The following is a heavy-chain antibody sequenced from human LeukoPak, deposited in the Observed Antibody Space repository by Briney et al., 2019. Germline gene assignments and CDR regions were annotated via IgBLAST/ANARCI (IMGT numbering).Heavy chain of an antibody. Sequence: SETLSLTCTVSGGSISSSSYYWGWIRQPPGKGLEWIGNIYYSGSTYSNPSLKSRVTISVDTSKNQFSLRLSSVTAADTAVYYCARDSGAVEDTGVGFDYWGQGTLVTVSS. V-gene: IGHV4-39*07. CDR2: IYYSGST. J-gene: IGHJ4*02. D-gene: IGHD2-8*02. CDR3: ARDSGAVEDTGVGFDY. CDR1: GGSISSSSYY.